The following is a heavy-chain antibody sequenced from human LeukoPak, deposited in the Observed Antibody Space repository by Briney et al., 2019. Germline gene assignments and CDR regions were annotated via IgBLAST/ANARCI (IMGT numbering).Heavy chain of an antibody. J-gene: IGHJ5*02. Sequence: PSETLSLTCTVSGGSISSYYWSWIRQPPGKGLEWIGSIYYSGSTYYNPSLKSRVTISVDTSKNQFSLKLSSVTAADTAVYYCARGALWLVIGWFDPWGQGTLVTVSS. CDR1: GGSISSYY. D-gene: IGHD6-19*01. CDR2: IYYSGST. V-gene: IGHV4-59*12. CDR3: ARGALWLVIGWFDP.